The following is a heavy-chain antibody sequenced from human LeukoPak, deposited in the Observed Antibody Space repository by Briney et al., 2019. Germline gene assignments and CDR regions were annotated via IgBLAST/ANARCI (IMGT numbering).Heavy chain of an antibody. CDR1: GFTFSSYE. CDR3: ARDKSYGMDV. CDR2: IYSSGGNI. Sequence: PGGSLRLSCAASGFTFSSYEMNWVRQAPGKGLEWVSCIYSSGGNIYYADSVKGRFTISRDNAKNSLYLQMSSLRAEDTAVYYCARDKSYGMDVWGQGTPVTVSS. V-gene: IGHV3-48*03. J-gene: IGHJ6*02.